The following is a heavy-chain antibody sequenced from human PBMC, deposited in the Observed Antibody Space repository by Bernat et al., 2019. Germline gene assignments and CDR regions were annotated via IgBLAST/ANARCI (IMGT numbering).Heavy chain of an antibody. V-gene: IGHV3-30*18. CDR1: GFTFSSYG. CDR2: ISYDGSNK. J-gene: IGHJ4*02. CDR3: AKAPSGELAPPFDY. Sequence: QVQLVESGGGVVQPGRSLRLSCAASGFTFSSYGMHWVRQAPGKGLEWVAVISYDGSNKYYADSVKGRFTSSRDNPKNTLYVQMKSLRAEDTAVYYCAKAPSGELAPPFDYWGQGTLVTVSS. D-gene: IGHD1-26*01.